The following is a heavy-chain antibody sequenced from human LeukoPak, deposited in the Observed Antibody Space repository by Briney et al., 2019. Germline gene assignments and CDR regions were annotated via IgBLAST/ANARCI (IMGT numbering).Heavy chain of an antibody. J-gene: IGHJ4*02. CDR3: ARDYDGTCLQ. D-gene: IGHD3-3*01. V-gene: IGHV4-4*07. Sequence: SETLSLTCTVSGGSISPYFWSWIRQPAGKGLEWIGRIYSTGSTNHNPSLKSRVTMSVGTSKNQFSLKLSSVTAADTAVYYCARDYDGTCLQWGQGTLVTVSS. CDR1: GGSISPYF. CDR2: IYSTGST.